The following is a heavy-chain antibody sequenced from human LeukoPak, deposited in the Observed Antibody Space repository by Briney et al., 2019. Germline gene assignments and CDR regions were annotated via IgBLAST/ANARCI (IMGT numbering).Heavy chain of an antibody. CDR2: ISYDGSNK. D-gene: IGHD2-15*01. Sequence: GRSLRLSCAASGFTFSSYAMHWVRQAPGKGLEWVAVISYDGSNKYYADSVKGRFTISRDNSKNTLYLQMNSLRAEDTAVYYCAREVPAGAFDIWGQGTMVTVSS. CDR1: GFTFSSYA. V-gene: IGHV3-30-3*01. CDR3: AREVPAGAFDI. J-gene: IGHJ3*02.